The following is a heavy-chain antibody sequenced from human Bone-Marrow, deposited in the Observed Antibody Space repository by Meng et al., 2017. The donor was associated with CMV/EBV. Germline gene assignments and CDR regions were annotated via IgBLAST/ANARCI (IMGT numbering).Heavy chain of an antibody. J-gene: IGHJ5*02. CDR1: GYTFTGYY. V-gene: IGHV1-2*02. Sequence: ASVKVSCKASGYTFTGYYMHWVRQAPGQGLEWMGWINPNSGGTNYAKKFQGRVTMTRDTSISSAYMERSRLRSDDTAVYYCARPLESVGSGSSWFDPWGHGTRVTCSS. CDR2: INPNSGGT. D-gene: IGHD3-10*01. CDR3: ARPLESVGSGSSWFDP.